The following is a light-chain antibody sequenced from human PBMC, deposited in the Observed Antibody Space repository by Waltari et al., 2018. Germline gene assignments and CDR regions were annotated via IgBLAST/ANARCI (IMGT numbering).Light chain of an antibody. V-gene: IGKV3-15*01. CDR2: HAS. Sequence: IVMTQSPATLPVSTGGRATLSCRATESVSFHVAWYQKRPGQAPRLLMSHASARATGIPARFSGSWSGTEFTLTIGSLQSEDSGVYYCQQYHHWWTFGQGTKVEIK. CDR3: QQYHHWWT. CDR1: ESVSFH. J-gene: IGKJ1*01.